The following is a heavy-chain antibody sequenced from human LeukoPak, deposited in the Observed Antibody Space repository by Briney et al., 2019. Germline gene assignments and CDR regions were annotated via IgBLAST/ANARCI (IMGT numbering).Heavy chain of an antibody. CDR3: TTDDVITIDDY. D-gene: IGHD3-3*01. CDR2: IKSKTDGGTK. V-gene: IGHV3-15*01. J-gene: IGHJ4*02. Sequence: GGXLRLSCAASGFTFSNAWMSWVRQAPGKGLEWVGRIKSKTDGGTKEYAARGKGKFTISRDDSKNTLYLQMNSLKTEDTAVYYCTTDDVITIDDYWGQGTLVTVSS. CDR1: GFTFSNAW.